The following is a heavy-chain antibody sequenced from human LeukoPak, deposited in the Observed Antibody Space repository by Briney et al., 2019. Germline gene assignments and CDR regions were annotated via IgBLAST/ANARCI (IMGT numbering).Heavy chain of an antibody. CDR2: IYYSGST. D-gene: IGHD4-17*01. CDR1: GGSISSYY. V-gene: IGHV4-59*01. Sequence: PSETLSLTCTVSGGSISSYYWSWIRQPPGKGLEWIGYIYYSGSTNYNPSPKSRVTISVDTSKNQFSLKLSSVTAADTAVYYCARVGNYGQYYFDYWGQGTLVTVSS. J-gene: IGHJ4*02. CDR3: ARVGNYGQYYFDY.